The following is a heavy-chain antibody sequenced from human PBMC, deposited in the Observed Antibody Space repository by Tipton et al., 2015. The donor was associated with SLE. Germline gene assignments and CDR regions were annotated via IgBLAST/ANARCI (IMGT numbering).Heavy chain of an antibody. V-gene: IGHV4-38-2*02. D-gene: IGHD6-13*01. CDR3: AGLQQLVGFDP. Sequence: TLSLTCTVSGYSISSGYYWGWIRQPPGKGLEWIGSIYHSGSTYYNPSLKIRVTISVDTSKNQFSLKLSSVTAADTAVYYCAGLQQLVGFDPWGQGTLVTVSS. CDR2: IYHSGST. CDR1: GYSISSGYY. J-gene: IGHJ5*02.